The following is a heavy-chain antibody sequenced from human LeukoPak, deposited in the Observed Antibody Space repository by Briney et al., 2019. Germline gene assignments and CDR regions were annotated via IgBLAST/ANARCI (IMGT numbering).Heavy chain of an antibody. CDR2: IKQDGSEK. Sequence: GGSLRLSCAASGFTFSSYWMSWVRQAPGKGLEWVANIKQDGSEKYYVDSVKGRFTISRDNAKNSLYLQMNSLRAEDTAVYYCASQYYDYVWGSYRSYYFDYWGQGTLVTVSS. J-gene: IGHJ4*02. CDR3: ASQYYDYVWGSYRSYYFDY. V-gene: IGHV3-7*01. CDR1: GFTFSSYW. D-gene: IGHD3-16*02.